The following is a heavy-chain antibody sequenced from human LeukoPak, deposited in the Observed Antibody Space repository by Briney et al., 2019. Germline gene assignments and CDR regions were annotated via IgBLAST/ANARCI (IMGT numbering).Heavy chain of an antibody. V-gene: IGHV4-30-2*01. CDR2: IYHSGST. J-gene: IGHJ4*02. Sequence: SETLSLTCTVSGDTISSGAYYWTWIRQPPGKGLEWIGYIYHSGSTYYNPSLKSRVTISVDRSKNQFSLKLSSVTAADTAVYYCARAGVGSRFDYWGQGTLVTVSS. CDR3: ARAGVGSRFDY. D-gene: IGHD2-15*01. CDR1: GDTISSGAYY.